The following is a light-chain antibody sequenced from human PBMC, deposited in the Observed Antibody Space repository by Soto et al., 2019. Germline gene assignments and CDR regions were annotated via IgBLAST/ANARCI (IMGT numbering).Light chain of an antibody. CDR1: SSNIGAGYD. CDR3: QSYDSTLSSYV. J-gene: IGLJ1*01. V-gene: IGLV1-40*01. CDR2: GNN. Sequence: QSVLTQPPSVSWAPGQRVTISCTGSSSNIGAGYDVHWYQQLPGTAPKLLIYGNNNRPSGVPDRFSDSKSGTSASLAITGLQAEDEADYFCQSYDSTLSSYVFGTGTKVTVL.